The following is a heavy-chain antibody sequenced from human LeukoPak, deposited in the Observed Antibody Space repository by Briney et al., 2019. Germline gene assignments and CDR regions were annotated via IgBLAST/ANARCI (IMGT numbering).Heavy chain of an antibody. CDR3: ASGVDSPTHFDY. D-gene: IGHD2-2*01. Sequence: SETLSLTCTVSGGSISSYYWSWIRQPPGKGLEWIGYIYYSGSTNYNPSLKSRVTISVDTSKNQFSLKLSSVTAADTAVYYCASGVDSPTHFDYWGQGTLVTVSS. V-gene: IGHV4-59*01. J-gene: IGHJ4*02. CDR1: GGSISSYY. CDR2: IYYSGST.